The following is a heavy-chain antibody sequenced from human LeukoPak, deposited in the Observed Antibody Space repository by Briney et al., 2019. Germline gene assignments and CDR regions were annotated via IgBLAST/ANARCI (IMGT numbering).Heavy chain of an antibody. CDR3: ARQVGGPVPYFESDY. CDR1: GGSISSSSYY. J-gene: IGHJ4*02. Sequence: SETLSLTCTVSGGSISSSSYYWGWIRQPPGKGLEWIGTIYYTGITHYNPSLTSRLTMSVDTSKNQFSLKLTSVTAADTALYFCARQVGGPVPYFESDYWGQGTLVTVSS. V-gene: IGHV4-39*01. D-gene: IGHD1-26*01. CDR2: IYYTGIT.